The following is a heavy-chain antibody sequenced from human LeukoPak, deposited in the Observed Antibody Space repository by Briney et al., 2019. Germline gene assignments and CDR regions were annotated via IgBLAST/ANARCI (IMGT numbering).Heavy chain of an antibody. CDR2: ISGSGGST. Sequence: GGSLRLSCVASGFTFSSYAMSWVRQAPGKGLEWVSAISGSGGSTYYADSVKGRFTISRDNSKNTLYLQMNSLRAEDTAVYYCARIPGYSSGWIDYWGQGTLVTVSS. D-gene: IGHD6-19*01. CDR1: GFTFSSYA. CDR3: ARIPGYSSGWIDY. J-gene: IGHJ4*02. V-gene: IGHV3-23*01.